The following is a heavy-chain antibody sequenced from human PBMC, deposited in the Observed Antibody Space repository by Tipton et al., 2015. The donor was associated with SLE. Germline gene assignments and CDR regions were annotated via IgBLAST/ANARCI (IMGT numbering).Heavy chain of an antibody. Sequence: TLSLTCTVSGGSISSSSYYWGWIRQPPGKGLEWIGEINHSGSTNYNPSLKSRVTISVDTSKNQFSLKLNSVTAADTAVYYCARGVGVTSYFDYWGQGTLVVVVS. CDR3: ARGVGVTSYFDY. CDR2: INHSGST. V-gene: IGHV4-39*07. CDR1: GGSISSSSYY. D-gene: IGHD1-26*01. J-gene: IGHJ4*02.